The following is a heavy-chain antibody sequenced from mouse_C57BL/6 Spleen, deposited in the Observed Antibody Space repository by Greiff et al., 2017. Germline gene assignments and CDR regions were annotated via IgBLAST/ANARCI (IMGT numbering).Heavy chain of an antibody. J-gene: IGHJ4*01. CDR1: GYTFTDYE. Sequence: QVQLQQSGAELVRPGASVTLSCKASGYTFTDYEMHWVKQTPVHGLEWIGAIDPETGGTAYNQKFKGKAILTADTSSSTAYMELRSLTSEDSAVYYCTGDWGGNYLRVYARDYWGQGTSVTVSS. CDR3: TGDWGGNYLRVYARDY. V-gene: IGHV1-15*01. CDR2: IDPETGGT. D-gene: IGHD2-1*01.